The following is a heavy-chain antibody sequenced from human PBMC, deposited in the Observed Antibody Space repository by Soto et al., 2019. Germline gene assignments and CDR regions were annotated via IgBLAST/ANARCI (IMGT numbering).Heavy chain of an antibody. CDR1: GYSSSSGCF. V-gene: IGHV4-38-2*02. CDR3: ARESYSGYHSYDY. CDR2: MYHDGNT. Sequence: ASETLSRTCAVSGYSSSSGCFWGWIRQPPGKGLEWIANMYHDGNTHYNPSPKSRVTMSVDTSKNQFSLKLNSVTAADPAVYYCARESYSGYHSYDYWGQGILVIVSS. J-gene: IGHJ4*02. D-gene: IGHD5-12*01.